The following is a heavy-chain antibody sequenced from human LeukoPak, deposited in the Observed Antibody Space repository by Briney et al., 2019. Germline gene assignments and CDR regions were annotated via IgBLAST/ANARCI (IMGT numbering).Heavy chain of an antibody. D-gene: IGHD4-17*01. CDR2: MYHGGRT. J-gene: IGHJ3*01. CDR3: ARLMTTATTWDFDV. CDR1: GYSMNSDWY. V-gene: IGHV4-38-2*02. Sequence: SETLCLTCTASGYSMNSDWYWGWIRQPRGRGVGWVGRMYHGGRTYYKPSLKSRFTISVDTPNNQFSLKLSSVTAAATAVYYCARLMTTATTWDFDVWGQGTMVTVFS.